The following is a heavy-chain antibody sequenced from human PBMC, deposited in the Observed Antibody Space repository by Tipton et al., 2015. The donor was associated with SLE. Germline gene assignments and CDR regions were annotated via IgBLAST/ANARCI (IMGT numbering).Heavy chain of an antibody. Sequence: TLSLTCTVSGGSISSHCWSWIRQPPGKGLEWIGYIYYSGSTNYNPSLKSRVTISVDTSKNQFSLKLSSVTAADTAVYYCARESRWNYYYYYMDVWGKGTTVTVSS. D-gene: IGHD2-15*01. J-gene: IGHJ6*03. V-gene: IGHV4-59*11. CDR1: GGSISSHC. CDR2: IYYSGST. CDR3: ARESRWNYYYYYMDV.